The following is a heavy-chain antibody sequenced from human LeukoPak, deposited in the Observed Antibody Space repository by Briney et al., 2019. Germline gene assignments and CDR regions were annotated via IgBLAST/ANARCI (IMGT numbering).Heavy chain of an antibody. J-gene: IGHJ4*02. Sequence: KPSETLSLTCTVSGGSISSYYWSWIRQPPGKGLEWIGYIYYSGSTNYNPSLKSRVTISVDTSKNQFSLKLSSVTAADTAVYYCASFGMVRGVPDYWGQGTLVTVSS. D-gene: IGHD3-10*01. CDR2: IYYSGST. CDR1: GGSISSYY. CDR3: ASFGMVRGVPDY. V-gene: IGHV4-59*08.